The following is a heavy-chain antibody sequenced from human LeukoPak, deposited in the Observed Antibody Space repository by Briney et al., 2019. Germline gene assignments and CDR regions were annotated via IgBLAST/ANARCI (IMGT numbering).Heavy chain of an antibody. Sequence: GGSLRLSCAASGFTFSNYDMHWVRQATGKGLEWVSAIGTAGDTYYSGSVKGRFTISRENAKNSLYLQMNSLKAGDTAVYYCARGGWFGELLRPFDYWGQGSLVTVTS. CDR2: IGTAGDT. V-gene: IGHV3-13*01. D-gene: IGHD3-10*01. CDR1: GFTFSNYD. J-gene: IGHJ4*02. CDR3: ARGGWFGELLRPFDY.